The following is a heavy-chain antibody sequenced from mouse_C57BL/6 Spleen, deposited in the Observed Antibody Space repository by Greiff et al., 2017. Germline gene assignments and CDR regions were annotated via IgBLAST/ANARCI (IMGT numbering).Heavy chain of an antibody. V-gene: IGHV3-6*01. Sequence: VQLKQSGPGLVKPSQSLSLTCSVTGYSITSGYYWNWIRQFPGNKLEWMGYISYDGSNNYNPSLKNRISITRDTSKNQFFLKLNSVTTEDTATYYCARDRDPYEYDEDWYFDVWGTGTTVTVSS. CDR1: GYSITSGYY. J-gene: IGHJ1*03. CDR3: ARDRDPYEYDEDWYFDV. CDR2: ISYDGSN. D-gene: IGHD2-4*01.